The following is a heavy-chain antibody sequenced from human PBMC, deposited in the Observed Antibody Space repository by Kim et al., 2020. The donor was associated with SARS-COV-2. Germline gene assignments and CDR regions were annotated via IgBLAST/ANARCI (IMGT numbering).Heavy chain of an antibody. Sequence: GGSLRLSCAASGFSFRSYDFHWVRQAPGKGLEWVSAIGVGGDTYYADSVKGRFTISRENADNSLYLEMNSLRAGDTAMYYCAREGSTVDGTNNWYDWYFDLWGRGTPVTVSS. CDR1: GFSFRSYD. V-gene: IGHV3-13*04. CDR2: IGVGGDT. J-gene: IGHJ2*01. CDR3: AREGSTVDGTNNWYDWYFDL. D-gene: IGHD1-1*01.